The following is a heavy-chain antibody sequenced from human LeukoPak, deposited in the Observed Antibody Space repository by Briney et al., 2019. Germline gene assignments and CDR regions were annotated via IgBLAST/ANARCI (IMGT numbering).Heavy chain of an antibody. CDR2: ISGSGGST. CDR1: GFTFSSYA. CDR3: ARARGWELLGGLDY. Sequence: GGSLRLSCAASGFTFSSYAMSWVRQAPGKGLEWVSAISGSGGSTYYADSVKGRFTISRDNSKNTLYLQMNSLRAEDTAVYYCARARGWELLGGLDYWGQGALVTVSS. D-gene: IGHD1-26*01. V-gene: IGHV3-23*01. J-gene: IGHJ4*02.